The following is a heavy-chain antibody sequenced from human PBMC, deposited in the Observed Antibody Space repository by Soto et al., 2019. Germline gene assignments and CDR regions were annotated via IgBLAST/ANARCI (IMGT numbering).Heavy chain of an antibody. CDR2: ISYDGSNK. V-gene: IGHV3-30-3*01. Sequence: GGSLRLSCAASGFTFSSYAMHWVRQAPGKGLEWVAVISYDGSNKYYADSVKGRFTISRDNSKNTLCLQMNSLRAEDTAVYYCARPEVLPKYYDFWSGYYWPNYYYYGMDVWGQGTTVTVSS. CDR3: ARPEVLPKYYDFWSGYYWPNYYYYGMDV. D-gene: IGHD3-3*01. J-gene: IGHJ6*02. CDR1: GFTFSSYA.